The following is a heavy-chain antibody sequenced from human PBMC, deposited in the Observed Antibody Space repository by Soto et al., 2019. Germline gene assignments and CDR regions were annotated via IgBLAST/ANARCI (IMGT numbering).Heavy chain of an antibody. J-gene: IGHJ2*01. CDR1: GFTFSSYA. V-gene: IGHV3-30*14. Sequence: GGSLRLSCAASGFTFSSYAMHWVRQAPGKGLEWVAVISYDGSNKYYADSVKGRFTISRDDSKNTLSLQMNSLRVDDTAVYYCARGVTPDLWGRGTLVTVSS. D-gene: IGHD5-18*01. CDR2: ISYDGSNK. CDR3: ARGVTPDL.